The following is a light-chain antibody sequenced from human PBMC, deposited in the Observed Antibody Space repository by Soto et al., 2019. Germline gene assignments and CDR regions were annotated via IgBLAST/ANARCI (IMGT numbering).Light chain of an antibody. J-gene: IGKJ5*01. V-gene: IGKV1-39*01. CDR2: AAS. CDR1: QTISTI. CDR3: QQSYSTPHT. Sequence: DIQMTQSPSSLSASVGDTVTITCRATQTISTILNWYQHKPGKAPNVXIYAASSLQSGVPSRFSGSGSGTDFTLTISSLQPEDFATYYCQQSYSTPHTFGQGTRLEIK.